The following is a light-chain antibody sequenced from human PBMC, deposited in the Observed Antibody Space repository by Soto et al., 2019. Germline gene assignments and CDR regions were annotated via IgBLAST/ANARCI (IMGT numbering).Light chain of an antibody. J-gene: IGKJ1*01. CDR3: QQYGSSRWT. CDR2: DAS. Sequence: EIVLTQSPGTLSLSPGERATLSCRASQSVSSNYLAWYQQIPGQPPRLLISDASSRATGIPDRFSGTGSGTDVTLTISRLEPEDFAVYYCQQYGSSRWTLGQGTKVEIK. CDR1: QSVSSNY. V-gene: IGKV3-20*01.